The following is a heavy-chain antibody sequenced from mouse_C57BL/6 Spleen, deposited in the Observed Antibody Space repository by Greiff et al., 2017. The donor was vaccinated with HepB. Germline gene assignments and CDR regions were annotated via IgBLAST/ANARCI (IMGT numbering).Heavy chain of an antibody. V-gene: IGHV5-4*01. CDR1: GFTFSSYA. Sequence: DVMLVESGGGLVKPGGSLKLSCAASGFTFSSYAMSWVRQTPEKRLEWVATISDGGSYTYYPDNVKGRFTISRDNAKNNLYLQMSHLKSEDTAMYYCARDGVYYPFAYWGQGTLVTVSA. CDR2: ISDGGSYT. D-gene: IGHD2-1*01. CDR3: ARDGVYYPFAY. J-gene: IGHJ3*01.